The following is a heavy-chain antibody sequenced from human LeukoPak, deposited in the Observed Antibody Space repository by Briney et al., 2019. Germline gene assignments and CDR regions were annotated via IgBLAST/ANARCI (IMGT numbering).Heavy chain of an antibody. Sequence: SETLSLTCAVYGGPFSGYYWSWIRQPPGKGLEWIGEINHSGSTNYNPSLKSRVTISVDTSKNQFSLKLSSVTAADTAVYYCARGGYDFWSGYYTTDAFDIWGQGTMVTVSS. V-gene: IGHV4-34*01. J-gene: IGHJ3*02. D-gene: IGHD3-3*01. CDR3: ARGGYDFWSGYYTTDAFDI. CDR1: GGPFSGYY. CDR2: INHSGST.